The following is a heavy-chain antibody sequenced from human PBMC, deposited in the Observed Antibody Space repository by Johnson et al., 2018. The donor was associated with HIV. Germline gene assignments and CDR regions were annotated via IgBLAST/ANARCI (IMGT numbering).Heavy chain of an antibody. CDR1: GFTVNGHY. CDR2: ISWNSGSI. V-gene: IGHV3-9*01. Sequence: LVESGGGVVQPGRSLRLSCAVSGFTVNGHYMCCVRQAPGMGLEGVSRISWNSGSIGYADSLKGRFTISRDNAKNSLDLQMNSRRAEDTAVYYCAKGFGASSGAFDIWGQGTMVTVSS. CDR3: AKGFGASSGAFDI. D-gene: IGHD1-26*01. J-gene: IGHJ3*02.